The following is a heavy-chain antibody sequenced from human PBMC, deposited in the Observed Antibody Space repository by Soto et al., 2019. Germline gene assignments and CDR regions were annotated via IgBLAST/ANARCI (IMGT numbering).Heavy chain of an antibody. CDR2: ISAYNGNT. V-gene: IGHV1-18*04. J-gene: IGHJ4*02. CDR1: GYVFTSYG. D-gene: IGHD3-22*01. CDR3: ARVEDYLDSSAYAH. Sequence: ASVQVSCKASGYVFTSYGITWVRQVPGQGFEWMGWISAYNGNTNYAQKFQDTFTMTTDTSTSTAYMELRSLRYDDTAVYHCARVEDYLDSSAYAHWGQGTRSTVSS.